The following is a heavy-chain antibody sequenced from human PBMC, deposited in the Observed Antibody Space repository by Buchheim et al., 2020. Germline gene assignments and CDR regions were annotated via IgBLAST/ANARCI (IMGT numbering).Heavy chain of an antibody. CDR3: SRNLAARNF. J-gene: IGHJ4*02. CDR1: GFTFSDYY. CDR2: ISSSGRNK. D-gene: IGHD6-6*01. Sequence: QVYLVESGGGLVRPGGSLTLSCAASGFTFSDYYMTWIRQAPGKGLEWVSFISSSGRNKYYLDSVKGRFTISRDNGKNSLYLHLTGLRAEDTAMYYCSRNLAARNFWGQGTL. V-gene: IGHV3-11*01.